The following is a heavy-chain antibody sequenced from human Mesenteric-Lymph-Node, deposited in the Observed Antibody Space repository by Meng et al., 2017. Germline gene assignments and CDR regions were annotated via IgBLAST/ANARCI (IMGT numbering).Heavy chain of an antibody. CDR1: GDSISSINW. Sequence: QVQLQESGPGLVKPSGTLSRTCAFSGDSISSINWWSWVRQPPGKGLEWIGEIDHSGSTNYNPSLKSRVTISVDKSKNQFSLKLSSVTAADTAVYYCARATVTGSGGFDYWGLGTLVTVSS. D-gene: IGHD3-10*01. CDR3: ARATVTGSGGFDY. J-gene: IGHJ4*02. CDR2: IDHSGST. V-gene: IGHV4-4*02.